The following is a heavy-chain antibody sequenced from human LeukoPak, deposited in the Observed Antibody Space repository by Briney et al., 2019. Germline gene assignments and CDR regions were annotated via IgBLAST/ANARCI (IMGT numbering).Heavy chain of an antibody. Sequence: GGSLRLSCAASGFTFSRFWMSWVRQAPGKGLEWVASIKPDGSDRWYVGSVKGRFTISRDNAKNSLYLQINSLSAEDTAVYYCARAPGPYLDYWGQGTLVTASS. D-gene: IGHD2-21*01. CDR1: GFTFSRFW. CDR3: ARAPGPYLDY. V-gene: IGHV3-7*04. J-gene: IGHJ4*02. CDR2: IKPDGSDR.